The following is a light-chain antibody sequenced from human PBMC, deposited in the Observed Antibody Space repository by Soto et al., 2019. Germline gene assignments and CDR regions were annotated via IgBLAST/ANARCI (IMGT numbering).Light chain of an antibody. Sequence: EIVLTQSPGTLSLSPGERATLSCRASQSVSSSYLAWYQQKPGQAPRLLIYGASSRATGIPDRFSGSGSGTEFTLTISSLQPDDFATYYCQQYNSYLGTFGQGTKVDIK. CDR1: QSVSSSY. CDR2: GAS. V-gene: IGKV3-20*01. J-gene: IGKJ1*01. CDR3: QQYNSYLGT.